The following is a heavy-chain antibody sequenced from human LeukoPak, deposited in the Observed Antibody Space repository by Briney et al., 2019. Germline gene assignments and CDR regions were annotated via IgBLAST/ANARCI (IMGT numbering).Heavy chain of an antibody. CDR2: ISSSSSYI. CDR1: GFTFSSYA. V-gene: IGHV3-21*01. J-gene: IGHJ4*02. Sequence: PGRSLRLSCAASGFTFSSYAMHWVRQAPGKGLEWVSSISSSSSYIFYADSVKGRFTISRDNAKNSLYLQMNSLRAEDTAVYYCARDDAVDYWGQGTLVTVSS. CDR3: ARDDAVDY.